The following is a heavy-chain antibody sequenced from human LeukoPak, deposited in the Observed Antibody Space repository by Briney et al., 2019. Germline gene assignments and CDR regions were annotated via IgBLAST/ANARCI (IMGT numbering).Heavy chain of an antibody. CDR1: GVTSISYW. Sequence: GGALRLSCAESGVTSISYWVSWGRGAPGEGGEGGGDIKKDGSDRYSVDSVKARFTVSRDNAKNSVFLQMNSLRVEDTAVYYCPWSAEADWGQGTLVTVSS. D-gene: IGHD3-3*01. CDR2: IKKDGSDR. V-gene: IGHV3-7*01. CDR3: PWSAEAD. J-gene: IGHJ4*02.